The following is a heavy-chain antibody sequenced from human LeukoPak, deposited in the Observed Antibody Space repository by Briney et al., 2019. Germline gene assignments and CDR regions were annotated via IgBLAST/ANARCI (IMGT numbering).Heavy chain of an antibody. Sequence: GASAKVSCKASGGTFISYAISWVRQAPGQGLEWMGGIIPIFGTANYAQKFQGRVTITADVSTSTAYMELSSLRSEDTAVYYCALYCSSTSCKTYPTYGMDVWGQGTTVTVSS. J-gene: IGHJ6*02. V-gene: IGHV1-69*13. CDR2: IIPIFGTA. CDR1: GGTFISYA. CDR3: ALYCSSTSCKTYPTYGMDV. D-gene: IGHD2-2*01.